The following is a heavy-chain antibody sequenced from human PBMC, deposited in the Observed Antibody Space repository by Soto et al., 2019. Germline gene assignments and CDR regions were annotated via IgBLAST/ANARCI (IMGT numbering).Heavy chain of an antibody. CDR1: GGSISSGYYY. CDR3: DSEPRDGVDD. J-gene: IGHJ6*01. Sequence: SVTLSLTCSVSGGSISSGYYYWSRIRQPHGKGLEWIGNIYYSGNTYYNPSLKSRLIISIDTSKNQFSLKVGSVTAADTAVYYGDSEPRDGVDDWEDLTTATVFS. V-gene: IGHV4-30-4*01. CDR2: IYYSGNT.